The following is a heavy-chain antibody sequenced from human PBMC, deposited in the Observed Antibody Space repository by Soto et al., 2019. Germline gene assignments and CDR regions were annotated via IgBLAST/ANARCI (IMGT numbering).Heavy chain of an antibody. J-gene: IGHJ4*02. Sequence: QVQLVQSGAEVKKPGASVKVSCKASGYTFTSYGITWVRQAPGPGLEWMGWISAYNGNTNYAQKLQGRVTMPTDTATSTASMELRSLISDDTAVYYCARAPPIMITFGGVIDPYFDYWGQGTLVTVSA. CDR1: GYTFTSYG. CDR3: ARAPPIMITFGGVIDPYFDY. V-gene: IGHV1-18*01. D-gene: IGHD3-16*02. CDR2: ISAYNGNT.